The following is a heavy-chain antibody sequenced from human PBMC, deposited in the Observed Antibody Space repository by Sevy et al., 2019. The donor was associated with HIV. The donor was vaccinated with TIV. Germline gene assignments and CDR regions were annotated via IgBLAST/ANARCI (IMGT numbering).Heavy chain of an antibody. Sequence: GGSLRLSCTASGFTFSDYYMSWIRQAPGKGLEWISYISSRVYFIFYADSVKGRFTISRDNAKNSMFLHMSSLRAEDTALYYCARVRYTYGNFFFDYWGQGTLVTVSS. J-gene: IGHJ4*02. CDR2: ISSRVYFI. CDR3: ARVRYTYGNFFFDY. V-gene: IGHV3-11*01. CDR1: GFTFSDYY. D-gene: IGHD5-18*01.